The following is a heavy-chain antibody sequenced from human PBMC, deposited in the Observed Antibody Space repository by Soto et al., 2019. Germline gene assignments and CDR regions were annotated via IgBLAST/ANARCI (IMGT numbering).Heavy chain of an antibody. D-gene: IGHD2-15*01. CDR1: GFTFGSYS. Sequence: EVQLVESGGGLVQPGGSLRLSCAASGFTFGSYSMNWVRQAPGKGLEWVSYISSSSSTIYYADSVKGRFTISRDNAKNSLYLQMNSLRAEDTAVYYCARGGLLGYCSGGSCHDAFDIWGQGTMVTVSS. CDR2: ISSSSSTI. J-gene: IGHJ3*02. CDR3: ARGGLLGYCSGGSCHDAFDI. V-gene: IGHV3-48*01.